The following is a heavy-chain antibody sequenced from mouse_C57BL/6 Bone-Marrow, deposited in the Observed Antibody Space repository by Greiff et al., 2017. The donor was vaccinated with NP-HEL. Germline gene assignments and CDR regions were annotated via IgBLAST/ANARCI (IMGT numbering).Heavy chain of an antibody. CDR2: ISHLAYSI. D-gene: IGHD2-4*01. V-gene: IGHV5-15*01. Sequence: EVHLVESGGGLVQPGGSLKLSCAASGFTFSDYGMAWVRQAPRKGPEWVAFISHLAYSIYYADTVTGRFTISSENAKNTLYLEMSSLRSEDTAMYYCARGDDYDGGNYAMDYWGQGTSVTVSS. CDR3: ARGDDYDGGNYAMDY. CDR1: GFTFSDYG. J-gene: IGHJ4*01.